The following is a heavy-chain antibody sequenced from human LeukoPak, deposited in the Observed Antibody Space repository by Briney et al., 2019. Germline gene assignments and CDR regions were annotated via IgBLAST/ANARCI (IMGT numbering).Heavy chain of an antibody. D-gene: IGHD1-26*01. V-gene: IGHV3-48*03. CDR1: GFTFSSYE. Sequence: GGSLRLSCAASGFTFSSYEMNWVRQAPGKGLEWVSYISSSGSTIYYADSVKGRFTISRDNAKNSLYLQMNSLRAEDTAVYYCARMGVVAYSGSYWGQGTLATVSS. CDR3: ARMGVVAYSGSY. J-gene: IGHJ4*02. CDR2: ISSSGSTI.